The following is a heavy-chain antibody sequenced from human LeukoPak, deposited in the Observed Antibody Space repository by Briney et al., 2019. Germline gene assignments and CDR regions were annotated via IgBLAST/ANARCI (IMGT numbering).Heavy chain of an antibody. CDR3: ARQGDGSGSYFDY. V-gene: IGHV4-59*08. Sequence: PSETLSLTCSVYGGSFSGYYWSWIRQPPGKGLEWIGYIYYSGSTNYNPSLKSRVTISVDTSKNQFSLKLSSVTAADTAVYYCARQGDGSGSYFDYWGQGTLVTVSS. CDR1: GGSFSGYY. CDR2: IYYSGST. J-gene: IGHJ4*02. D-gene: IGHD3-10*01.